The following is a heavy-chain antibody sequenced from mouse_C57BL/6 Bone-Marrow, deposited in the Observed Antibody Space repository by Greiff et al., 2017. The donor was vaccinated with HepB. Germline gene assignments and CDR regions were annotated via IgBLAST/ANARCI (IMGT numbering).Heavy chain of an antibody. CDR3: TTRANWDCFAY. V-gene: IGHV14-4*01. D-gene: IGHD4-1*01. Sequence: EVKLMESGAELVRPGASVKLSCTASGFNIKDDYMHWVKQRPEQGLEWIGWIDPENGDTEYASKFQGKATITADTSSNTAYQQLSSLSSEDTAVYYCTTRANWDCFAYWGQGTLVTVSA. J-gene: IGHJ3*01. CDR1: GFNIKDDY. CDR2: IDPENGDT.